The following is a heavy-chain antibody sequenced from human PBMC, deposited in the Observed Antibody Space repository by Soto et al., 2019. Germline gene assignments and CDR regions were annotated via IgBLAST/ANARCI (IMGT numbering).Heavy chain of an antibody. Sequence: SETLSLTCAVYVGSFSGYYWSWIRQPPGKGLEWIGEINHSGSTNYNPSLKSRVTISVDTSKNQFSLKLSSVTAADTAVYYCARGRITMVRGVIKSYYYYGMDVWGQGTTVTVSS. CDR2: INHSGST. V-gene: IGHV4-34*01. CDR3: ARGRITMVRGVIKSYYYYGMDV. J-gene: IGHJ6*02. CDR1: VGSFSGYY. D-gene: IGHD3-10*01.